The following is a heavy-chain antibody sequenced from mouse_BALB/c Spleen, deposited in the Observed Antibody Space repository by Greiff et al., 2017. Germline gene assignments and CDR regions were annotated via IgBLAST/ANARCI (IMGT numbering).Heavy chain of an antibody. CDR2: ISSGSSTI. J-gene: IGHJ2*01. V-gene: IGHV5-17*02. D-gene: IGHD3-3*01. CDR1: GFTFSSFG. CDR3: ARGCGPHDFDY. Sequence: EVMLVESGGGLVQPGGSRKLSCAASGFTFSSFGMHWVRQAPEKGLEWVAYISSGSSTIYYADTVKGRFTISSDNPKNTLFLQMTSLRSEDTAMYYCARGCGPHDFDYRGQGTTLTVSA.